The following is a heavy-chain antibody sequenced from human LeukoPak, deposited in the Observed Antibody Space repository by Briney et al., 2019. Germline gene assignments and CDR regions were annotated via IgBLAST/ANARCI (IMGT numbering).Heavy chain of an antibody. CDR3: ARDLSHDSSWNINS. Sequence: GGSLRLSCVASGSSVRTNYMSWVRQAPGKGLEWVSMIHSGGSTYYADSVQGRFTISRDIPKNTLYLQMNSLRVEDTAIYYCARDLSHDSSWNINSWGQGTLVTVSS. D-gene: IGHD6-13*01. CDR1: GSSVRTNY. CDR2: IHSGGST. J-gene: IGHJ5*02. V-gene: IGHV3-53*01.